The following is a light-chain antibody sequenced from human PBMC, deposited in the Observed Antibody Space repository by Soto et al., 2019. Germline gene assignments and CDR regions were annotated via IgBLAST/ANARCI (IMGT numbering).Light chain of an antibody. CDR2: DVF. Sequence: QSALTQPASVSGSPGQSITISCTGTSSDVGGYDYVSWYQQRPGKAPKLLIYDVFNRPSGVSNRFSGSRSDNTASLTISGLQAEDEADYYCSSYSRSSTQVLFGGGTKLTVL. CDR1: SSDVGGYDY. J-gene: IGLJ2*01. V-gene: IGLV2-14*03. CDR3: SSYSRSSTQVL.